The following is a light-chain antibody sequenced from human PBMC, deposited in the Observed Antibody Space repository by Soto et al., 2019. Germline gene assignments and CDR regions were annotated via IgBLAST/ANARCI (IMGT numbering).Light chain of an antibody. CDR2: GAS. Sequence: EIVLTQSPGTLSLSPGERATLSCRASQSVSSSYLAWYQQKPGQAPRLLIYGASSRATGIPDRFSGSGSGTDFTLTISRREHEDVAVYYCQQYGSSPWITFGQGTRLEIK. CDR3: QQYGSSPWIT. CDR1: QSVSSSY. J-gene: IGKJ5*01. V-gene: IGKV3-20*01.